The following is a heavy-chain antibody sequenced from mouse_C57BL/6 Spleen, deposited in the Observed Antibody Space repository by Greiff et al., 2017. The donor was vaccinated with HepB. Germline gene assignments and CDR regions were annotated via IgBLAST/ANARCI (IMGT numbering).Heavy chain of an antibody. Sequence: VQLQQSGPGMVKPSQSLSLTCTVTGYSITSGYDWHWIRHFPGNKLEWMGYISYSGSTNYNPSLKSRISITHDTSKNHFFLKLNSVTTEDTATYYCAREGIGARDDWGQGTSVTVSS. V-gene: IGHV3-1*01. CDR1: GYSITSGYD. CDR2: ISYSGST. D-gene: IGHD3-1*01. J-gene: IGHJ4*01. CDR3: AREGIGARDD.